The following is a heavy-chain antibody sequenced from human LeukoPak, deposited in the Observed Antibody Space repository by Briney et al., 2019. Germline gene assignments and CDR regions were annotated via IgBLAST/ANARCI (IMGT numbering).Heavy chain of an antibody. V-gene: IGHV3-30*02. Sequence: PGGSLRLSCAASGFTFSSYGMHWVRQAPGKGLEWVAFIRYDGSNKYYADSVKGRFTISRDNSKNTLYLQMNSLRAEDTAVYYCAKVAVGIVVVPASYFQHWGQGTLVTVSS. CDR3: AKVAVGIVVVPASYFQH. J-gene: IGHJ1*01. CDR2: IRYDGSNK. D-gene: IGHD2-2*01. CDR1: GFTFSSYG.